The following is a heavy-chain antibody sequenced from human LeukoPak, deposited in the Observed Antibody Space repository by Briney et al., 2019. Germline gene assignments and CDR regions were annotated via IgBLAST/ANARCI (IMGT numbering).Heavy chain of an antibody. D-gene: IGHD1-1*01. Sequence: GGSLRLSCAASGFTVSSNYMSRVRQAPGKGLEWVAAISASGAKTSYADSVKGRDTTSRDNSKNMMYLQINSLRVEDTAVYSCARDWKCDCWGQGTLATVSS. CDR3: ARDWKCDC. CDR2: ISASGAKT. V-gene: IGHV3-23*01. J-gene: IGHJ4*02. CDR1: GFTVSSNY.